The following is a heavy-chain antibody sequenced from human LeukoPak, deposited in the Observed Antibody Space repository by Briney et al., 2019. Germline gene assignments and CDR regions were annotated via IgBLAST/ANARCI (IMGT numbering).Heavy chain of an antibody. J-gene: IGHJ5*02. Sequence: GGSLRLSCAAYGFSFSTYGTHWVRQAPGKRLESVAVIWYDGSHQYYADSVKGRFTISRDMSNNTLYLQMNNLRVDDTALYYCARDLGLRYGSGAYRFDPWGQGTQVIVSS. CDR2: IWYDGSHQ. CDR3: ARDLGLRYGSGAYRFDP. CDR1: GFSFSTYG. V-gene: IGHV3-33*08. D-gene: IGHD3-10*01.